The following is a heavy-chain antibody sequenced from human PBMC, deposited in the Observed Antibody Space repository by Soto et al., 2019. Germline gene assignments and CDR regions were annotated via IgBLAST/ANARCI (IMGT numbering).Heavy chain of an antibody. CDR3: ARFVGSGFDY. Sequence: EVQLVESGGGLVQPGGSLRLSCVASGFTFSTDSMNWVRQAPGKGLEWVAHISTSGATRYYADSVKGRFTISRDNAKTSLYLQMDSLRNEDTAGYYCARFVGSGFDYWGQGTLVTVSS. D-gene: IGHD6-19*01. V-gene: IGHV3-48*02. CDR2: ISTSGATR. J-gene: IGHJ4*02. CDR1: GFTFSTDS.